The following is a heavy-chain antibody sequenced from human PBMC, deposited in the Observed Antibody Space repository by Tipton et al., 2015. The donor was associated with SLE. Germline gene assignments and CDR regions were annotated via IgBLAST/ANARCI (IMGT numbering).Heavy chain of an antibody. V-gene: IGHV4-38-2*02. CDR1: GYSISSGYY. CDR2: LYDSGST. J-gene: IGHJ3*02. CDR3: ARDSPPLFHQFGAYDI. Sequence: TLSLTCVVSGYSISSGYYWGWIRQSPGKGLEWIGSLYDSGSTYYNPSLKSRVTISVDTSKNQFSLKLRSVTAADTAVYYCARDSPPLFHQFGAYDIWGQGTRVTVSS. D-gene: IGHD2-21*01.